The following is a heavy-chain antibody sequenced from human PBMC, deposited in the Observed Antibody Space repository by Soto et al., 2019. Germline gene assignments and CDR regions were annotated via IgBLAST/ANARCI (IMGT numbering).Heavy chain of an antibody. CDR3: ARKLSGAVQGWAYGMDV. Sequence: EVHLVESGGGLMQPGGSLRLSCAASGFTVSTYNMIWVRQAPVKGLEWVSVTYSGGSTQYADSVKGRFTVSRDNSKNTLYLQMSSLRHEDTAVYYCARKLSGAVQGWAYGMDVWGRGTTVTVSS. V-gene: IGHV3-53*02. D-gene: IGHD6-19*01. CDR2: TYSGGST. CDR1: GFTVSTYN. J-gene: IGHJ6*02.